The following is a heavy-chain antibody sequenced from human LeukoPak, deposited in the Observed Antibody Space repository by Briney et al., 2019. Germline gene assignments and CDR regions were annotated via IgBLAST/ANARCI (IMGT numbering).Heavy chain of an antibody. Sequence: ASVKVSCKASGYTFTSYYMHWVRQAPGQGLEWMGGIIPIFGTANYAQKFQGRVTITADESTSTAYMELSSLRSEDTAVYYCASDCSSTSCYRSRGNYWGQGTLVTVSS. CDR3: ASDCSSTSCYRSRGNY. V-gene: IGHV1-69*13. CDR1: GYTFTSYY. CDR2: IIPIFGTA. J-gene: IGHJ4*02. D-gene: IGHD2-2*02.